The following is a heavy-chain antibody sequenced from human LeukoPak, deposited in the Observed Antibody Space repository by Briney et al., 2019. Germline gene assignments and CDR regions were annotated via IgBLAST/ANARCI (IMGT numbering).Heavy chain of an antibody. Sequence: GGSLRLAWAASGFTFDDYAMHWDRQAPGKGLEWVSLVSGGAGRAFYADSVKGRFTISRDNNKKSLYLQMNSLGAEDTALYYCAKGVADYFGSGSYYQYYNYYAMDVWGQGTTVTVSS. CDR2: VSGGAGRA. J-gene: IGHJ6*02. CDR1: GFTFDDYA. D-gene: IGHD3-10*01. V-gene: IGHV3-43*02. CDR3: AKGVADYFGSGSYYQYYNYYAMDV.